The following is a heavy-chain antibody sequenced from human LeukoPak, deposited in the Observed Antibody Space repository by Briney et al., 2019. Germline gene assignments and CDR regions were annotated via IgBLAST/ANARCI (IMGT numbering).Heavy chain of an antibody. CDR2: ISYDGSNK. CDR3: ARDLDDYHDSSGTSFDY. V-gene: IGHV3-30-3*01. Sequence: PGGSLRLSCAASGFTFSSYAMHWVRQAPGQGLERVAVISYDGSNKYYADSVKGRFTISRDNSKNTLYLQMNSLRAEDTAVYYCARDLDDYHDSSGTSFDYWGQGTLVTVSS. CDR1: GFTFSSYA. D-gene: IGHD3-22*01. J-gene: IGHJ4*02.